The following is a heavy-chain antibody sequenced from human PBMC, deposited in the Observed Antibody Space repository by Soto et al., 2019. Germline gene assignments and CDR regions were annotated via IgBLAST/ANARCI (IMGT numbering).Heavy chain of an antibody. D-gene: IGHD6-6*01. J-gene: IGHJ4*02. CDR3: ARARPHMTWTNFDY. V-gene: IGHV4-34*01. CDR1: GGSFSGYY. CDR2: INHSGST. Sequence: SETLSLTCAVYGGSFSGYYWSWIRQPPGKGLEWIGEINHSGSTNYNPSLKSRVTISVDTSKNQFSLKLSSVTAADTAVYYCARARPHMTWTNFDYWGQGTLVTVS.